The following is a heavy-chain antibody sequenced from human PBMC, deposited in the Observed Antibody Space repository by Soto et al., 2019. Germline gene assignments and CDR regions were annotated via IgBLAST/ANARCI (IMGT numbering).Heavy chain of an antibody. CDR1: GDSVSSNTVA. CDR3: AREVPKYYCGMDV. V-gene: IGHV6-1*01. Sequence: SQTLSLTCDISGDSVSSNTVAWSWIRQSPSRGLEWLVSTYYRSKWYSDYAPSVKSRITINPDTSKNQISLQLNSVTPEDTAVYYSAREVPKYYCGMDVWGQGTTVTVSS. CDR2: TYYRSKWYS. J-gene: IGHJ6*02.